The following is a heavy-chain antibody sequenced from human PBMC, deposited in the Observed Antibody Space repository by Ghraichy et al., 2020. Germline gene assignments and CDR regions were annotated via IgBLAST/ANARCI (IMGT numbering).Heavy chain of an antibody. CDR3: VRRDGGYSGYDPYFDY. CDR1: GFTFSSYA. V-gene: IGHV3-23*01. CDR2: ISGSGPST. D-gene: IGHD5-12*01. Sequence: GESLNISCAASGFTFSSYAMSWVRQAPGKGLEWVSAISGSGPSTYYADSVKGRYTISRDNSKNTLYLQMNSLRAEDTAVYYCVRRDGGYSGYDPYFDYWGQGTLVTVSS. J-gene: IGHJ4*02.